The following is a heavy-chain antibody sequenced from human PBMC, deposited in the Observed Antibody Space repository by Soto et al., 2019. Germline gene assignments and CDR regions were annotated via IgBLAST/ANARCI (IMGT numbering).Heavy chain of an antibody. CDR3: ATNYGSGSTHFDH. Sequence: QVQLVQSGAEVKKPGSSVKVSCSASAGTFDSYTISWVRQVPGQGLEWMGRIIPMLRMANFAQNFQGRVTMNADEPTRTAYMVLSSLRSEDTAVYFCATNYGSGSTHFDHWGQGTPVTVTS. J-gene: IGHJ4*02. CDR2: IIPMLRMA. D-gene: IGHD3-10*01. CDR1: AGTFDSYT. V-gene: IGHV1-69*02.